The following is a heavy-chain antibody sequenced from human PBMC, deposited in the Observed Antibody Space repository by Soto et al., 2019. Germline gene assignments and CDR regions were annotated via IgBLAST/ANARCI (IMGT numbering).Heavy chain of an antibody. CDR1: GFTFSGSA. Sequence: GGSLRLSCAASGFTFSGSAMHWVRQASGKGLEWVDRIRSKANSYATAYAASVKGRFTISRDDSKNTAYLQMNSLKTEDTAVYYCTTAAGAAAGDNGYWGQGTLVTVSS. CDR3: TTAAGAAAGDNGY. CDR2: IRSKANSYAT. V-gene: IGHV3-73*01. D-gene: IGHD6-13*01. J-gene: IGHJ4*02.